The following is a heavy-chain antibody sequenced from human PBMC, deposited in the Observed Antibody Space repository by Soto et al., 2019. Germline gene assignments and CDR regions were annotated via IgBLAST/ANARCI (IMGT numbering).Heavy chain of an antibody. Sequence: QVHLQESGPGLVKPSQPLSLTCTVSGDSTISGSYFWTWIRQRSGKGLEWIGYIYDSGSTSYNPSLASRVSISADTSNNHFALTLISVTAADTAVYYGARRAVNRRGYPIDYWGQGIPVTVSS. V-gene: IGHV4-31*03. J-gene: IGHJ4*02. D-gene: IGHD5-18*01. CDR2: IYDSGST. CDR1: GDSTISGSYF. CDR3: ARRAVNRRGYPIDY.